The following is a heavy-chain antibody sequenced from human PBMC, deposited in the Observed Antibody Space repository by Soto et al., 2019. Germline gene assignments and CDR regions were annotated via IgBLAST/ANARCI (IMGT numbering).Heavy chain of an antibody. J-gene: IGHJ6*02. Sequence: PSETLSLTCTVSGDSISGYYLSWIRQPPGKGLEWIGYMYNTGSTVYNPSFKSRVTISVDTSKNQFSLKLNSVTAADTAVYYCARDLWGYCGTDCYPLDVWGQGTTVTVSS. CDR1: GDSISGYY. CDR2: MYNTGST. D-gene: IGHD2-21*02. V-gene: IGHV4-59*01. CDR3: ARDLWGYCGTDCYPLDV.